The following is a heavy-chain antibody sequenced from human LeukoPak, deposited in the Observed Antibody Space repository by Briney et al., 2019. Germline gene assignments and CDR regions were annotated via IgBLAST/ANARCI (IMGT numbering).Heavy chain of an antibody. Sequence: GGSLRLSCAAAGFILSDYWMTWVRQGPGKWLQWVANIKYDGSERFYADSVKGRYTISRENAKKSVYLEMNSLRDDDTAIYYCAQPRFDFWGQGILVTVSS. CDR2: IKYDGSER. J-gene: IGHJ4*02. CDR1: GFILSDYW. V-gene: IGHV3-7*02. CDR3: AQPRFDF.